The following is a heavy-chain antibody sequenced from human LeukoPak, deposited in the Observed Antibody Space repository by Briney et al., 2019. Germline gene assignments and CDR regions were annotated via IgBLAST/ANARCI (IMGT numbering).Heavy chain of an antibody. CDR1: VYGFSRFS. J-gene: IGHJ3*02. CDR2: ISPHTGNT. D-gene: IGHD6-19*01. CDR3: ANPSSSWHDAFDM. V-gene: IGHV1-18*01. Sequence: ASVKVSCKASVYGFSRFSFTWLRQAPGHGLEWLGWISPHTGNTSYSEKFQGRVTMTRDPSTNTAYMELRSLKSDDTAVYYCANPSSSWHDAFDMWGQGTMVIVSS.